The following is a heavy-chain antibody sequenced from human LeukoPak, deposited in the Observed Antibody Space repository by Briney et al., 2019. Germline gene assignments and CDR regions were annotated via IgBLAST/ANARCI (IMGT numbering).Heavy chain of an antibody. J-gene: IGHJ4*02. CDR3: AKEKALRDYDILTGYFDY. CDR1: GFTFRSYA. CDR2: ISGGGGST. V-gene: IGHV3-23*01. D-gene: IGHD3-9*01. Sequence: GGSLRLSCAASGFTFRSYAMSWVRQAPGKGLEWVSTISGGGGSTDYADSVKGRFTISRDSSRNALYLQMNSLRAEDTAVYYCAKEKALRDYDILTGYFDYWGQGTLVTVSS.